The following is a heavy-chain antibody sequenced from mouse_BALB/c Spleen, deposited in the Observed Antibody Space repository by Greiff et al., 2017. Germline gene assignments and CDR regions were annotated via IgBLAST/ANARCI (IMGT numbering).Heavy chain of an antibody. CDR3: ARDYYGNYLGY. Sequence: EVMLVESGGGLVQPGGSRKLSCAASGFTFSSFGMHWVRQAPEKGLEWVAYISSGSSTIYYADTVKGRFTISRDNPKNTLFLQMTSLRSEDTAMYYCARDYYGNYLGYWGEGTTLTVSS. D-gene: IGHD2-1*01. CDR2: ISSGSSTI. V-gene: IGHV5-17*02. CDR1: GFTFSSFG. J-gene: IGHJ2*01.